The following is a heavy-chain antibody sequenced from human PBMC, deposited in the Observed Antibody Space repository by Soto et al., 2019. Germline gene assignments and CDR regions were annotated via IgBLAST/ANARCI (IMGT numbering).Heavy chain of an antibody. CDR2: IYHSGSN. CDR1: GGSISSGGYY. Sequence: QLQLQESGSGLVKPSQTLSLTCAVSGGSISSGGYYWSWLRQPPGKGLEWIGYIYHSGSNYYNPSLKSRVNISVDRTKNQFSLKLSSVTAADTAVYYCARGMTTVTTRDSWGQGTLVTVPS. V-gene: IGHV4-30-2*01. J-gene: IGHJ4*02. CDR3: ARGMTTVTTRDS. D-gene: IGHD4-4*01.